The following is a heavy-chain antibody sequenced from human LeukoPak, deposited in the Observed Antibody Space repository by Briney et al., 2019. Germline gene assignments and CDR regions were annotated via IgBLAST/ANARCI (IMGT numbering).Heavy chain of an antibody. CDR1: GGSISSYY. V-gene: IGHV4-59*01. CDR2: IYYSGST. D-gene: IGHD1-26*01. J-gene: IGHJ4*02. CDR3: ARVGRGSVGVYYFDY. Sequence: SETLSLTCTVSGGSISSYYWSWIRQPPGKGLEWIGYIYYSGSTNYNPSLKSRVTISVDTSKNQFSLKLSPVTAADTAVYYCARVGRGSVGVYYFDYWGQGTLVTVSS.